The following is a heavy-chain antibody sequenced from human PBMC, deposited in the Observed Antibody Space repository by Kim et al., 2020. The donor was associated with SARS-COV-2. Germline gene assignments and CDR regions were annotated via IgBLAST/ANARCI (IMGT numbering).Heavy chain of an antibody. J-gene: IGHJ4*02. D-gene: IGHD1-26*01. V-gene: IGHV3-30*02. CDR3: AKSSGSHDRMVYYFDN. Sequence: SVKGRFTISRDNSKNSLYLQMNSLRAEDTAVYYCAKSSGSHDRMVYYFDNWGQGTLLTVSS.